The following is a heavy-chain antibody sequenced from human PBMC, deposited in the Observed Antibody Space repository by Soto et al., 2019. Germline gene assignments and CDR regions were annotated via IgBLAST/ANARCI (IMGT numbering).Heavy chain of an antibody. D-gene: IGHD3-16*02. CDR2: IKSKTDGGTT. Sequence: PGGSLRLSCAASGFTFSNAWMSWVRQAPGKGLKWVGRIKSKTDGGTTDYAAPVKGRFTISRDDSKNTLYLQMNSLKTEDTAVYYCTTPLWSDYIWGSYPQDFDYWGQGTLVTVSS. CDR1: GFTFSNAW. J-gene: IGHJ4*02. V-gene: IGHV3-15*01. CDR3: TTPLWSDYIWGSYPQDFDY.